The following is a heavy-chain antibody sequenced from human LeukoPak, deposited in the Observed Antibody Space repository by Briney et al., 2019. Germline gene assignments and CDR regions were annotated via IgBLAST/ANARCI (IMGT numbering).Heavy chain of an antibody. V-gene: IGHV3-21*01. Sequence: PGGSLRLSCAASGISFSNYSMNWVRQAPGKGLEWVASISGNGGSTYYADSVKGRFTISRDNAKNSLYLQMNSLRAEDTAVYYCARARIAAAGMRAFDIWGQGTMVTVSS. CDR2: ISGNGGST. CDR1: GISFSNYS. D-gene: IGHD6-13*01. J-gene: IGHJ3*02. CDR3: ARARIAAAGMRAFDI.